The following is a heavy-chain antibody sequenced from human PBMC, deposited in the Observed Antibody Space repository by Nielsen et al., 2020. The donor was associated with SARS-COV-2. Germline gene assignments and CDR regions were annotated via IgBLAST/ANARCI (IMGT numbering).Heavy chain of an antibody. J-gene: IGHJ3*02. V-gene: IGHV1-46*01. CDR2: INPSGGST. CDR3: ARFRFYGSGSYSIPDDAFDI. D-gene: IGHD3-10*01. CDR1: GYTFTSYY. Sequence: ASVKVSCKASGYTFTSYYMHWVRQAPGQGLEWMGIINPSGGSTSYAQKFQGRVTMTRGTSTSTVYMELSSLRSEDTAVYYCARFRFYGSGSYSIPDDAFDIWGQGTMVTVSS.